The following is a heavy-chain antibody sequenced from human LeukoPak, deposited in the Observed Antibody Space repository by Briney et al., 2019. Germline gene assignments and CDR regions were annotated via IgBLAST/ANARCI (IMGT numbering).Heavy chain of an antibody. V-gene: IGHV4-30-2*03. CDR1: GGSISSGGYS. CDR2: IYYSGST. D-gene: IGHD6-13*01. CDR3: ARRGYSSRSCWFDP. J-gene: IGHJ5*02. Sequence: SQTLSLTCAVSGGSISSGGYSWSWIRQPPGKGLEWLGSIYYSGSTYYNPSLKSRVTISVDTSKNQFSLKLSSVTAADTAVYYCARRGYSSRSCWFDPWGQGTLVTVSS.